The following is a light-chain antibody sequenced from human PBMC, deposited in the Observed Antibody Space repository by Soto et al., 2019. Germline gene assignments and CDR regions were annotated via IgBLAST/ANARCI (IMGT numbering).Light chain of an antibody. V-gene: IGKV3-15*01. CDR2: GAS. Sequence: EIVLTQSPATLSLSPGERATLSCRASQSVNSYLAWYQQKPGQAPRLLIYGASTRATGIPARFSGSGSGTEFTLTISSLQSEDFAVYYCQQYGSSSTWTFGQGTKVDIK. CDR3: QQYGSSSTWT. CDR1: QSVNSY. J-gene: IGKJ1*01.